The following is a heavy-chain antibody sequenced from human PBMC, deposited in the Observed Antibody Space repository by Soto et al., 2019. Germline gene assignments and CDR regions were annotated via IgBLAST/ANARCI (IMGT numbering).Heavy chain of an antibody. CDR3: ARGSYDYVWGPIFDY. CDR1: GGSISSSNW. D-gene: IGHD3-16*01. J-gene: IGHJ4*02. CDR2: IYHSGST. Sequence: PSETLSLTCAVSGGSISSSNWWSWVRQPPGKGLEWIGEIYHSGSTNYNPSLKSRVTISVDKSKNQFSLKLSSVTAADTAVYYCARGSYDYVWGPIFDYWGQGTLVTVSS. V-gene: IGHV4-4*02.